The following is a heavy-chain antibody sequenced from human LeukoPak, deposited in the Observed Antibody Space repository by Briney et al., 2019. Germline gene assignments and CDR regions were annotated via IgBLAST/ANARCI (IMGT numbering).Heavy chain of an antibody. D-gene: IGHD6-19*01. CDR1: GFSLSSYA. J-gene: IGHJ4*02. CDR3: AKVAVAGYFDY. V-gene: IGHV3-23*01. Sequence: GGSLRLSCTVSGFSLSSYAMSWVRRAPGKGLEWVSATSSSDAGKYYADSVRGRFTISRDNSRNTMYLQMNSLRAEDAAVYYCAKVAVAGYFDYWGQGTLVTVSS. CDR2: TSSSDAGK.